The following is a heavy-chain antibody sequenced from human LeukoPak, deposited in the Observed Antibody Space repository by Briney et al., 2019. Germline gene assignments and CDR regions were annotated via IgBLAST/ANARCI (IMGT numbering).Heavy chain of an antibody. CDR3: AKESDSSGYYSLYYYYYYMDV. Sequence: GGSLRLSCAASGFTFSSYGMHWVRQAPGKGLEWVAFIRYDGSNKYYADSVKGRFTISRDNSKNTLYLQMNSLRAEDTAVYYCAKESDSSGYYSLYYYYYYMDVWGKGTTVTISS. CDR2: IRYDGSNK. CDR1: GFTFSSYG. D-gene: IGHD3-22*01. J-gene: IGHJ6*03. V-gene: IGHV3-30*02.